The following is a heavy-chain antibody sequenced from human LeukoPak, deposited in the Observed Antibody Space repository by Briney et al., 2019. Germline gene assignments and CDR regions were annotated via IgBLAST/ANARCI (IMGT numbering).Heavy chain of an antibody. CDR1: GGSISSSSYY. CDR3: ARGDWRVRGVSDAFDI. V-gene: IGHV4-39*07. J-gene: IGHJ3*02. Sequence: PSETLSLTCTVSGGSISSSSYYWGWIRQPPGKGLEWIGSIYYSGSTYYNPSLKSRVTISVDTSKNQFSLKLSSVTAADTAVYYCARGDWRVRGVSDAFDIWGQGTMVTVSS. D-gene: IGHD3-10*01. CDR2: IYYSGST.